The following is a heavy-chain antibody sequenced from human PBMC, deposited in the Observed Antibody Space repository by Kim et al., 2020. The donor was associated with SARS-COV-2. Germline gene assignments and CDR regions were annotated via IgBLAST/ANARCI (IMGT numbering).Heavy chain of an antibody. CDR3: ATGVAVAGRSSDYYYYYGMDV. CDR1: GYTLTELS. J-gene: IGHJ6*02. CDR2: FDPEDGET. V-gene: IGHV1-24*01. Sequence: ASVKVSCKVSGYTLTELSMHWVRQAPGKGLEWMGGFDPEDGETIYAQKFQGRVTMTEDTSTDTAYMELSSLRSEDTAVYYCATGVAVAGRSSDYYYYYGMDVRGQGTTVPVPS. D-gene: IGHD6-19*01.